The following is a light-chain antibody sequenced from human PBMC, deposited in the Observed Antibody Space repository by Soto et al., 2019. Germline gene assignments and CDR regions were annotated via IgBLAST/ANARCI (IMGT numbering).Light chain of an antibody. CDR2: GAS. Sequence: EIVLTQSPGTLSLSPGERATLSCRASQSVSSSYLAWYQQKPGQAPSLLIYGASSRATGIPDRFSGSGSGTDFTLTISRLEPADFAVYYCQQYGSSPLTFGGGTKVDI. J-gene: IGKJ4*01. V-gene: IGKV3-20*01. CDR3: QQYGSSPLT. CDR1: QSVSSSY.